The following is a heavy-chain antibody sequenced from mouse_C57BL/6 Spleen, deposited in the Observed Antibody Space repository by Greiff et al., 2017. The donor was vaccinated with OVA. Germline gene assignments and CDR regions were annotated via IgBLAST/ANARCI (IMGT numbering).Heavy chain of an antibody. CDR3: ARPNWPLYAMDY. CDR2: INPNNGGT. CDR1: GYTFTDYN. J-gene: IGHJ4*01. D-gene: IGHD4-1*02. V-gene: IGHV1-22*01. Sequence: EVKLQQSGPELVKPGASVKMSCKASGYTFTDYNMHWVKQSHGKSLEWIGYINPNNGGTSYNQKFKGKATLTVNKSSSTAYMELRSLTSEDSAVYYCARPNWPLYAMDYWGQGTSVTVSS.